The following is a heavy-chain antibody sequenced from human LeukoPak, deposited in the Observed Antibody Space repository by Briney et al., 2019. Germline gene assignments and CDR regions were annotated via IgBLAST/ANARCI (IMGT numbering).Heavy chain of an antibody. CDR2: ISPIFGTA. Sequence: SVKVSCKASGGTFSSYAISWVRQAPGQGREWMGGISPIFGTANYAQKFQGRATITADKSTSTAYLALSSLRSEDTAVYYCARDWYDSSGYPWGQGTLVPVSS. CDR1: GGTFSSYA. V-gene: IGHV1-69*06. J-gene: IGHJ5*02. CDR3: ARDWYDSSGYP. D-gene: IGHD3-22*01.